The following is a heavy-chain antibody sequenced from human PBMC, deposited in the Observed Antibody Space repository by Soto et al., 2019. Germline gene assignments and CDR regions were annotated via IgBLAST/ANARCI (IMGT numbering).Heavy chain of an antibody. Sequence: SVKVSCKASGGTFSSYAISWVRQAPGQGLEWMGGIIPIFGTANYAQKFQGRVTITADESTSTAYMELSSLRSEDTAVYYCARDAVPPVIAAAGPGWFDSWVQGTMVTVSS. CDR1: GGTFSSYA. CDR2: IIPIFGTA. V-gene: IGHV1-69*13. D-gene: IGHD6-13*01. J-gene: IGHJ5*01. CDR3: ARDAVPPVIAAAGPGWFDS.